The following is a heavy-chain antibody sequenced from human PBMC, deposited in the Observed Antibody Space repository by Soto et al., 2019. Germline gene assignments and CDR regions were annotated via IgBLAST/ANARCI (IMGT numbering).Heavy chain of an antibody. CDR1: GFTFSSYW. D-gene: IGHD2-2*01. CDR2: INSDGSST. J-gene: IGHJ3*02. CDR3: AKSYQLLHPANDAFDI. V-gene: IGHV3-74*01. Sequence: GGSLRLSCAASGFTFSSYWMHWVRQAPGKGLVWVSRINSDGSSTTYADSVKGRFTISRDNAKNTLYLQMNSLRAEDTAVYYCAKSYQLLHPANDAFDIWGQGTIVTVSS.